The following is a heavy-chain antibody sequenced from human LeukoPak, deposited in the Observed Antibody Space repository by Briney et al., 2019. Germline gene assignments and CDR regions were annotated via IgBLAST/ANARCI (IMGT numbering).Heavy chain of an antibody. CDR3: ARGRIKLQLRGYYYGMDV. D-gene: IGHD5-18*01. CDR2: INHSGST. J-gene: IGHJ6*02. V-gene: IGHV4-34*01. CDR1: GGSFSGYY. Sequence: SETLSLTCAVYGGSFSGYYWSWIRQPPGKGLEWIGEINHSGSTNYNPSLESRVTISVDTSKNQFSLKLSSVTAADTAVYYCARGRIKLQLRGYYYGMDVWGQGTTVTVSS.